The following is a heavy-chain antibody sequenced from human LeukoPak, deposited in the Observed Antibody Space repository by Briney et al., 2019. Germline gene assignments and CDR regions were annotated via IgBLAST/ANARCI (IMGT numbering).Heavy chain of an antibody. CDR2: IKQDGSEK. D-gene: IGHD6-6*01. V-gene: IGHV3-7*01. CDR3: ARDKEQLVPDY. CDR1: GLTFSSYW. Sequence: GGSLRLSCAASGLTFSSYWMSWVRQAPGKGLEWVANIKQDGSEKYYVDSVKGRFTISRDNAKNSLYLQMNSLRAEDTAVYYCARDKEQLVPDYWGQGTLVTVSS. J-gene: IGHJ4*02.